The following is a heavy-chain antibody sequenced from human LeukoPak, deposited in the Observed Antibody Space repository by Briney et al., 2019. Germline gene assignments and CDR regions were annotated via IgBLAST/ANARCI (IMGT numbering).Heavy chain of an antibody. D-gene: IGHD2-2*01. CDR3: ASGVQGSSWIVS. J-gene: IGHJ4*02. V-gene: IGHV3-74*03. CDR2: VNSDGSSL. CDR1: GFTVSSYW. Sequence: GGSLRLSCAASGFTVSSYWMHWVRQAPGKGLVWVSRVNSDGSSLTYADSVKGRFTISRDNAKNTLYLQMNSLRAEDTAVYYCASGVQGSSWIVSWGQGTLVTVSS.